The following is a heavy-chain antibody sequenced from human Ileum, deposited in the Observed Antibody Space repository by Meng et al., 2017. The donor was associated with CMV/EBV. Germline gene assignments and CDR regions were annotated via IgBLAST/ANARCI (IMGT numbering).Heavy chain of an antibody. V-gene: IGHV3-20*01. D-gene: IGHD3-3*01. Sequence: SGFTFDDYGMSWVRQAPGKGLEWVSGINWNGGSTGYADSVKGRFTISRDNAKNSLYLQMNSLRAEDTALYHCAASQSYDFWSPLDPWGQGTLVTVSS. J-gene: IGHJ5*02. CDR1: GFTFDDYG. CDR2: INWNGGST. CDR3: AASQSYDFWSPLDP.